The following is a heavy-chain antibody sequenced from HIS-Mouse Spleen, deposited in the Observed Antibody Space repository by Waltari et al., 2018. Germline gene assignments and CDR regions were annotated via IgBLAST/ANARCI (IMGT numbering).Heavy chain of an antibody. V-gene: IGHV4-39*07. CDR3: ARDRELYFDY. J-gene: IGHJ4*02. CDR1: GGSISSSSYY. CDR2: IYYSGST. D-gene: IGHD1-26*01. Sequence: QLQLQESGPGLVKPSETLSLTCTGSGGSISSSSYYWGWFRQPPGKGLEWIGSIYYSGSTYYNPSLKSRVTISVDTSKNQFSLKLSSVTAADTAVYYCARDRELYFDYWGQGTLVTVSS.